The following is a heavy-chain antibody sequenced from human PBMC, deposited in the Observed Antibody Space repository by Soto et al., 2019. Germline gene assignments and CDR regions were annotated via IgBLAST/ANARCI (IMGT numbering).Heavy chain of an antibody. D-gene: IGHD6-13*01. CDR2: IWYDGSNK. CDR3: ARELAAAGPIYYYYYGMDV. Sequence: QVQLLESGGGVVQPGRSLRLSCAASGFTFSSYCMHWVRQAPGKGLEGVAVIWYDGSNKYYADSVKCRFTISRDNSKKTLYLQMNSLRAEDTAVYYCARELAAAGPIYYYYYGMDVWGQGTTVTVSS. CDR1: GFTFSSYC. J-gene: IGHJ6*02. V-gene: IGHV3-33*01.